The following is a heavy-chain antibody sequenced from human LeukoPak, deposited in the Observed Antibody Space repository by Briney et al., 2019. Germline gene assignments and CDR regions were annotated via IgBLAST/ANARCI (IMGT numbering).Heavy chain of an antibody. V-gene: IGHV1-69*06. CDR3: TSSYCGADCYDVPLSYFFES. CDR1: GGSFTNYA. CDR2: ITPLFGTA. D-gene: IGHD2-21*02. Sequence: VASVKVSCKASGGSFTNYAFSWVRQAPGQVPEWMGGITPLFGTANYAQRFQDRVTITADKSTTTAYMELSSLTSDDTALYYCTSSYCGADCYDVPLSYFFESWGQGTLVTVSS. J-gene: IGHJ4*02.